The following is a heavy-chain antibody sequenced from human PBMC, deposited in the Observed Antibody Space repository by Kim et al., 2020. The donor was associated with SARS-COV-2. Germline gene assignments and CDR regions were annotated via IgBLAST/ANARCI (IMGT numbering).Heavy chain of an antibody. CDR1: VFTFDDYP. Sequence: GGSLRLSCAASVFTFDDYPMYWVRQTPGKGLEWVSRISWNSVIIAYADSVKGRFTVSRDNAKNSLYLQMTSLRTDDTAFYYCAKGDYNKYDALDYWGQGTLVTVSS. CDR3: AKGDYNKYDALDY. J-gene: IGHJ4*02. D-gene: IGHD4-4*01. V-gene: IGHV3-9*01. CDR2: ISWNSVII.